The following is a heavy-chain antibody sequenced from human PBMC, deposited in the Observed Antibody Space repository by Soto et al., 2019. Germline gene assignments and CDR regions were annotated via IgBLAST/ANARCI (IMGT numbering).Heavy chain of an antibody. J-gene: IGHJ5*02. Sequence: EVQLLESGGDVVRPGGSLRLSCAASGFTFSSYAMGWVRQAPGKWLEWGAGVSRAGTYTFYADSVRGRFSISRDNSRDTVDLYMNALRGDDTAVYFCVKYTVTEGLGESWGQGTLVSFSS. CDR2: VSRAGTYT. D-gene: IGHD3-16*01. V-gene: IGHV3-23*01. CDR3: VKYTVTEGLGES. CDR1: GFTFSSYA.